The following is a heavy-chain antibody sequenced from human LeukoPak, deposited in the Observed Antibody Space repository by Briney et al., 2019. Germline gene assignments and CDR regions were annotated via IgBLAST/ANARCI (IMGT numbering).Heavy chain of an antibody. CDR3: ARGLMTGYFDY. V-gene: IGHV4-34*01. D-gene: IGHD3-9*01. CDR2: INHSGST. Sequence: SETLSLTCAVYGGSFSGYYWSWIRQPPGKGLEWIGEINHSGSTNYNPSLKSRVTISVDTSKDQFSLKLSSVTAADTAVYYCARGLMTGYFDYWGQGTLVTVSS. CDR1: GGSFSGYY. J-gene: IGHJ4*02.